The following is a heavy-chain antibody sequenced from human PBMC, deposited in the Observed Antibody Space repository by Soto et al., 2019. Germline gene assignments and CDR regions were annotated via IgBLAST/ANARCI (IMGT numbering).Heavy chain of an antibody. V-gene: IGHV3-30*18. CDR2: ISSDGSEK. CDR3: AKGAVTTSLYYFDY. CDR1: GFTFSTYG. Sequence: QVQLVESGGGVVQPGRSLRLSCAASGFTFSTYGVHWVRQAPGKGLEWVAVISSDGSEKYYAGSVEGRVSISRDNSKSTLYVQMDSLRAEDTAVYYCAKGAVTTSLYYFDYWGQGALVAVSS. J-gene: IGHJ4*02. D-gene: IGHD4-17*01.